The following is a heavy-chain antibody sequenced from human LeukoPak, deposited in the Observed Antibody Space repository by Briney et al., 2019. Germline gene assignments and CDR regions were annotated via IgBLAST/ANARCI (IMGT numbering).Heavy chain of an antibody. CDR2: ISSNGGST. CDR3: ARDGGGTIDHVLLWFGEFFDI. J-gene: IGHJ3*02. CDR1: GFTFSSYA. Sequence: GGSLRLSCAASGFTFSSYAMHWVRQAPGKGLEYVSAISSNGGSTYYANSVKGRFTISRDNSKNTLYLQMNSLRAEDTAVYYCARDGGGTIDHVLLWFGEFFDIWGQGTMVTVSS. D-gene: IGHD3-10*01. V-gene: IGHV3-64*01.